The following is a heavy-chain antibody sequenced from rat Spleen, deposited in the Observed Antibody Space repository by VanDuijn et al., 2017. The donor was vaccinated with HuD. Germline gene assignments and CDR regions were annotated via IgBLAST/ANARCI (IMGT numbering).Heavy chain of an antibody. J-gene: IGHJ3*01. CDR1: GFTFSNYY. Sequence: EVQLVESGGGLVLPGRSTKLSCVASGFTFSNYYMAWVRQAPTKGLEWVASISSGGGGTYYPDSVKGRFTISRDDAKSTQCLQMDSLRSEDTATYYCARHGGLRNWFAYWGQGTLVTVSS. CDR2: ISSGGGGT. CDR3: ARHGGLRNWFAY. D-gene: IGHD1-11*01. V-gene: IGHV5-25*01.